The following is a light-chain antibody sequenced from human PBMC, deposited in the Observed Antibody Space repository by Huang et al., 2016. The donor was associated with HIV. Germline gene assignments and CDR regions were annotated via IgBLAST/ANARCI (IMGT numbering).Light chain of an antibody. CDR2: GAS. CDR3: QQSYKAPRT. V-gene: IGKV1-39*01. J-gene: IGKJ2*01. CDR1: QSINKY. Sequence: DIQMTQSPSSLSASVGDRVIISCRASQSINKYLNWYQQMPGKAPKLLIYGASTLQRGVSSRCSGIVSGTDFTLTIGSLQPEDAATYYCQQSYKAPRTFGQGTLLEI.